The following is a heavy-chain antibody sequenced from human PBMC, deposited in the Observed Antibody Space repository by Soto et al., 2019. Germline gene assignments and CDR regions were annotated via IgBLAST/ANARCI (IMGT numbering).Heavy chain of an antibody. CDR1: GFTFSSYG. CDR3: ARGAAAGGGYYFAY. CDR2: IWYDGSNK. V-gene: IGHV3-33*01. Sequence: QVQLVESGGGVVQPGRSLRLSCAASGFTFSSYGMHWVRQAPGKGLEWVAVIWYDGSNKYYAESVKGRFTISRDNSENPLYLQMNSLRAEDTAVYYCARGAAAGGGYYFAYWGQGTLVTVSS. J-gene: IGHJ4*02. D-gene: IGHD6-13*01.